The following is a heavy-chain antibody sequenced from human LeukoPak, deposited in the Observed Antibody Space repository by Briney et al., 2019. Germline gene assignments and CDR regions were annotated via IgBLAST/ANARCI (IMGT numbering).Heavy chain of an antibody. CDR2: IGSSSDYI. Sequence: GGSLRLSCAASGFTVSSNHMNWVRQAPGKGLEWVSSIGSSSDYIYYADSVKDRFTISRDNAKNSLYLQMNSLRAEDTAIYYCARTYGGDGGQRFDYWGQGTLVTVSS. CDR3: ARTYGGDGGQRFDY. D-gene: IGHD2-21*02. V-gene: IGHV3-21*01. CDR1: GFTVSSNH. J-gene: IGHJ4*02.